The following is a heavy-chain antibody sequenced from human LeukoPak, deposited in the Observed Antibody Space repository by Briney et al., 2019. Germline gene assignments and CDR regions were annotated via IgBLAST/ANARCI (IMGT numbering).Heavy chain of an antibody. Sequence: SETLSRTRSDSGGSISSYYWSWIRKTAGKGLEWIGRIYTSGSTNYNPSLKSRVTMSVDTSKNQFSLKLSSVTAADTAVYYCARKVELSDAFDIWGQGTMVTVSS. J-gene: IGHJ3*02. D-gene: IGHD1-26*01. CDR1: GGSISSYY. CDR3: ARKVELSDAFDI. V-gene: IGHV4-4*07. CDR2: IYTSGST.